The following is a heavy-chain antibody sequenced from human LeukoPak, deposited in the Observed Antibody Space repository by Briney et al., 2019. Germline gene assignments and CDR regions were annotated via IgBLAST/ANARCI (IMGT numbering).Heavy chain of an antibody. CDR3: AKDIAARPFDY. V-gene: IGHV3-23*01. Sequence: GGSLRLSCAASGFTFSTYAMNWVRQAPGKGLEWVSAISGSGDSTYYADSVQGRFTISRDNSKNTLYLQMNSLRSEDTAVYYCAKDIAARPFDYWGQGTLVTVSS. J-gene: IGHJ4*02. D-gene: IGHD6-6*01. CDR2: ISGSGDST. CDR1: GFTFSTYA.